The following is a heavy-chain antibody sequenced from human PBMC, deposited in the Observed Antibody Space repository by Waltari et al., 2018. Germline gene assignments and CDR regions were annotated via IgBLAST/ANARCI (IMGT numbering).Heavy chain of an antibody. CDR1: GFTVSNNY. V-gene: IGHV3-53*01. D-gene: IGHD5-12*01. CDR2: IYSGGGI. J-gene: IGHJ3*02. CDR3: GNIGAFDI. Sequence: EVQLVESGGGSIQPGGSLRISCAASGFTVSNNYITWVRQAPGKGLQWVSLIYSGGGIHYADSVKGRFTISRDNVKKTVYIKMKRMREEEKEVYYCGNIGAFDIWGQGTMVTVSS.